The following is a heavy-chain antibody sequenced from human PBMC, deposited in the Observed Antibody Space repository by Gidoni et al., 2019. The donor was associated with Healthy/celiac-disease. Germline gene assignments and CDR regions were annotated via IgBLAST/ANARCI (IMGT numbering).Heavy chain of an antibody. CDR1: GFPFSSYS. V-gene: IGHV3-48*04. J-gene: IGHJ4*02. D-gene: IGHD3-22*01. CDR3: ARTHYYESSGYYPFDY. CDR2: ISSSSSTI. Sequence: EVQLVESGGGLVQPGGSLRLSCAASGFPFSSYSMNWVRQAPGKGLEWVSYISSSSSTIYYADSVKGRFTISRDNAKNSLYLKMNSLRAEDTAVYYCARTHYYESSGYYPFDYWGQGTLVTVSS.